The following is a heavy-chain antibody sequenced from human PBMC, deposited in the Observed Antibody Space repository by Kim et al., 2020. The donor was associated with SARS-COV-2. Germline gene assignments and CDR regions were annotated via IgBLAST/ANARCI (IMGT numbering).Heavy chain of an antibody. V-gene: IGHV3-7*01. Sequence: GGSLRLSCAVSGLTFSKHWMSWVRQAPGKGLEWVANIKEDGSEKHYVDSVKGRFTISRDNAKNSLYLQMNSLRDEDTAVYYCARAYNWSQGTLVTVSS. CDR3: ARAYN. CDR2: IKEDGSEK. J-gene: IGHJ4*02. CDR1: GLTFSKHW. D-gene: IGHD1-20*01.